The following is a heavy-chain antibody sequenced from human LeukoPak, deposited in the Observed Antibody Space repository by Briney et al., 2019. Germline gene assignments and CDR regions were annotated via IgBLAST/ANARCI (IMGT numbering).Heavy chain of an antibody. CDR3: AKDRGGSYWVAFSY. J-gene: IGHJ4*02. Sequence: PGGSLRLSCAASGFTFDDYAMHWVRQAPGKGLEWVSGISWNSGSIGYADSVKGRFTISRDNAKNSLYLQMNGLRAEDTAVYYCAKDRGGSYWVAFSYWGQGTLVTVSS. CDR2: ISWNSGSI. V-gene: IGHV3-9*01. CDR1: GFTFDDYA. D-gene: IGHD1-26*01.